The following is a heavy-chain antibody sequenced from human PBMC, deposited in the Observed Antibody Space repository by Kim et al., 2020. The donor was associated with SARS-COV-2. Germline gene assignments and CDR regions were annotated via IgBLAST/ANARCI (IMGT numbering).Heavy chain of an antibody. J-gene: IGHJ4*02. V-gene: IGHV3-53*04. CDR3: AREGPREGYFDY. Sequence: YYADSVKGRFTISRHNSKNTLYLQMNSLRAEDTAVYYCAREGPREGYFDYWGQGTLVTVSS.